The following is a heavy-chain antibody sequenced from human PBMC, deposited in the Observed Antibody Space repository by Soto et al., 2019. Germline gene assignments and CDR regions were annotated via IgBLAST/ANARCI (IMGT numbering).Heavy chain of an antibody. J-gene: IGHJ6*03. V-gene: IGHV3-64*01. CDR2: ISSNGGST. Sequence: GGSLRLSCAASGFTFSSYAMHWVRQAPGKGLEYVSAISSNGGSTYYANSVKGRFTISRDNSKNTLYLQMGSLRAEDMAVYYCARDRSCSSTSCYWRDYYYYYMDVWGKGATVTVSS. CDR1: GFTFSSYA. CDR3: ARDRSCSSTSCYWRDYYYYYMDV. D-gene: IGHD2-2*01.